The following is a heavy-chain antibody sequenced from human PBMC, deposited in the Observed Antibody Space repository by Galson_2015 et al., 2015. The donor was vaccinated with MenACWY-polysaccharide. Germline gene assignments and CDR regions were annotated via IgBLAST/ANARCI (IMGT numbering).Heavy chain of an antibody. Sequence: SVKVSCKASGYTFTTYAMNWVRQAPGQGLEWMGGINTNTGNPTYAQGFTGRFVFSLGASVSTAYLQISSLKAEDTAVYYCARDPRPKAAPVPAGRFGYWGQGTLVPVSS. CDR2: INTNTGNP. V-gene: IGHV7-4-1*02. CDR1: GYTFTTYA. CDR3: ARDPRPKAAPVPAGRFGY. J-gene: IGHJ4*02. D-gene: IGHD2-15*01.